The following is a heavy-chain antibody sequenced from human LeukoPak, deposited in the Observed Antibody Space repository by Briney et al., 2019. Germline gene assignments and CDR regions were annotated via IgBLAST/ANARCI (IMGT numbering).Heavy chain of an antibody. CDR2: MNPNSGNT. J-gene: IGHJ4*02. Sequence: ASVKVSCKASGYTFTSYGISWVRQATGQGLEWMGWMNPNSGNTGYAQKFQGRVTMTRNTSISTAYMELSSLRSEDTAVYYCARGGYYDYVWGSQIADYWGQGTLVTVSS. CDR1: GYTFTSYG. V-gene: IGHV1-8*02. D-gene: IGHD3-16*01. CDR3: ARGGYYDYVWGSQIADY.